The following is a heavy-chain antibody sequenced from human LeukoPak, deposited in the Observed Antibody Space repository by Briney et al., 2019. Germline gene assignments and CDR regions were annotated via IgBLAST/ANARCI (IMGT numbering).Heavy chain of an antibody. CDR2: ISDSGSDT. Sequence: GGSLRLSCAASGFTFSSYGLSWVRQAPGKGLEWVSAISDSGSDTYYADSVKGRFTISKDNSKNTLYLQVNSLRAEDTAVYYCAKRVPYSSSSVYFDSWGQGTLVTVSS. J-gene: IGHJ4*02. CDR1: GFTFSSYG. V-gene: IGHV3-23*01. D-gene: IGHD6-6*01. CDR3: AKRVPYSSSSVYFDS.